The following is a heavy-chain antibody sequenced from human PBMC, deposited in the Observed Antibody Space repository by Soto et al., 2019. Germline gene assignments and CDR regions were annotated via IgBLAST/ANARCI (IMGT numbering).Heavy chain of an antibody. CDR3: AGVVVAANGYYYYYGMDV. Sequence: GGSLRLSCAASGFTFSSYWMSWVRQAPGKGLEWVANIKQDGSEKYYVDSVKGRFTISRDNAKNSLYLQMNSLRAEDTAVYYCAGVVVAANGYYYYYGMDVWGQGTTVTVSS. CDR1: GFTFSSYW. J-gene: IGHJ6*02. V-gene: IGHV3-7*01. D-gene: IGHD2-15*01. CDR2: IKQDGSEK.